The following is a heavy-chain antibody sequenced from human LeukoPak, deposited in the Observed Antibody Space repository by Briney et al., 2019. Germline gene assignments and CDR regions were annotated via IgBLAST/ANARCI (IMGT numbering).Heavy chain of an antibody. CDR3: ARDSAANSYSSGWTP. CDR1: GFTVNSNY. D-gene: IGHD6-19*01. J-gene: IGHJ5*02. Sequence: PGGSLRLSCAASGFTVNSNYLAWVRQAPGKGLEWVSVIYAGGSTFYVDSVSGRFTISRDNAKNSLSLQMNSLRAEDTAVYYCARDSAANSYSSGWTPWGQGTLVTVSS. CDR2: IYAGGST. V-gene: IGHV3-53*01.